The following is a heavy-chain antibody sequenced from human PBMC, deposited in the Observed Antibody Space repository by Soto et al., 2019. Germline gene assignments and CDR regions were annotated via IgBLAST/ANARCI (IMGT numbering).Heavy chain of an antibody. Sequence: QVQLRQSGPGLVKPSGTLSLTCAVSGGSISSTNWWSWVRQSPGKGLEWIGEMYHSGSTNYNPSLRVRVTISLDKSNNQFSLKIRSVTAADTAIYYCATLPPRIELTVLPIPTWGQGTLVTVSS. D-gene: IGHD2-2*02. J-gene: IGHJ4*02. CDR2: MYHSGST. CDR1: GGSISSTNW. V-gene: IGHV4-4*02. CDR3: ATLPPRIELTVLPIPT.